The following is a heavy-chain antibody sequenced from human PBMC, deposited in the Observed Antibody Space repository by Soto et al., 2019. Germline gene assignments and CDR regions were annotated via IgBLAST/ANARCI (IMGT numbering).Heavy chain of an antibody. Sequence: EVQLVESGGGLVQPGGSLRLSCAASGFTFGTYWRSWVRQAAGKELEWVANIKQDGSEKYYVDSVKGRFTISRDNAKSSLYLQMNSLRAEDTAVYYCVRDRGSGSWEGHWGQGTLVTVSS. CDR1: GFTFGTYW. CDR3: VRDRGSGSWEGH. CDR2: IKQDGSEK. D-gene: IGHD3-10*01. V-gene: IGHV3-7*04. J-gene: IGHJ4*02.